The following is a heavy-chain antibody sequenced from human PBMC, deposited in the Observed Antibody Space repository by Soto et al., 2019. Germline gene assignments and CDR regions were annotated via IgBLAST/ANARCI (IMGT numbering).Heavy chain of an antibody. V-gene: IGHV3-11*06. CDR2: ISSSSSYT. Sequence: GESLKISCAASGFTFSDYYMSWIRQAPGKGLEWVSYISSSSSYTNYADSVKGRFTISRDNAKNSLYLQMNSLRAEDTAVYYCARAPRRAAAGNGSGIEWGQGTLVTVSS. CDR1: GFTFSDYY. J-gene: IGHJ4*02. D-gene: IGHD6-13*01. CDR3: ARAPRRAAAGNGSGIE.